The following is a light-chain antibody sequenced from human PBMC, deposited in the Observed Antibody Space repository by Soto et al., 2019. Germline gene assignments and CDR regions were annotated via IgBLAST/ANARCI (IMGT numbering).Light chain of an antibody. CDR1: SSNIGSNY. CDR2: RNN. Sequence: QSVLTQPPSASGTPGQRVTISCSGSSSNIGSNYVYWYQQLPGTAPKLLIYRNNQRPSGVPDRLYGSKSGTSASLAISGLRSEDEADYYCAAWDDSLSGYVFGTGTKLTVL. CDR3: AAWDDSLSGYV. V-gene: IGLV1-47*01. J-gene: IGLJ1*01.